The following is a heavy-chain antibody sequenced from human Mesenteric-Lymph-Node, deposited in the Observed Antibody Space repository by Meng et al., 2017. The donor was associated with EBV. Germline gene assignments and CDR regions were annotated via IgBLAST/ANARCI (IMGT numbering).Heavy chain of an antibody. CDR3: ARRGKVGAGY. Sequence: QVQLQQWGAGLLKPSETLSRTCAVYGGSFSGYYWSWIRQPPGKGLEWIGEINHSGSTNYNPSLKSRVTISVDTSKNQFSLKLSSVTAADTAVYYCARRGKVGAGYWGQGTLVTVSS. CDR2: INHSGST. D-gene: IGHD1-26*01. CDR1: GGSFSGYY. J-gene: IGHJ4*02. V-gene: IGHV4-34*01.